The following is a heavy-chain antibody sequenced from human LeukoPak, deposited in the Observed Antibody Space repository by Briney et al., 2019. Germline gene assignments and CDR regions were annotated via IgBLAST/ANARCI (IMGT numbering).Heavy chain of an antibody. J-gene: IGHJ4*02. D-gene: IGHD5-24*01. V-gene: IGHV1-2*02. Sequence: ASVKVSCKASGYTFTGYYMHWVRQAPGQGLEWMGWINPNSGGTNYAQKFQGRVTVTRDTSISTAYMELSRLRSDDTAVYYCASSGPVEMATIYFDYWGQGTLVTVSS. CDR1: GYTFTGYY. CDR3: ASSGPVEMATIYFDY. CDR2: INPNSGGT.